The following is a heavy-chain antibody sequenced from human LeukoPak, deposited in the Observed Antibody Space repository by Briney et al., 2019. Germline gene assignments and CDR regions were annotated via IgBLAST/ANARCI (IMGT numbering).Heavy chain of an antibody. CDR1: GFTFSSYG. J-gene: IGHJ4*02. CDR3: AKAYSGYDLALLPLDY. CDR2: IRYDGSNK. Sequence: GGSLRLSCAASGFTFSSYGMHWVRQAPGKGLEWVAFIRYDGSNKYYADSVKGRFTISRDNSKNTLYLQMNSLRAEDTAVYYCAKAYSGYDLALLPLDYWGQGTLVTVSS. D-gene: IGHD5-12*01. V-gene: IGHV3-30*02.